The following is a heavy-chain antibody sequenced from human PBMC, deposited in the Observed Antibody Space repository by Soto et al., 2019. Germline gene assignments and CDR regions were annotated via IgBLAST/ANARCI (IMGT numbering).Heavy chain of an antibody. V-gene: IGHV4-39*01. CDR2: IYYSGST. Sequence: ESLSLTSTAAGGCTNRSSYYWGWIRQPPGKGLEWIGSIYYSGSTYYNPSLKSRVTISVDTSKNQFSLKLSSVTAADTAVYYCESQAAADPVRNWFDPWGQGTLVTLSS. J-gene: IGHJ5*02. D-gene: IGHD6-13*01. CDR1: GGCTNRSSYY. CDR3: ESQAAADPVRNWFDP.